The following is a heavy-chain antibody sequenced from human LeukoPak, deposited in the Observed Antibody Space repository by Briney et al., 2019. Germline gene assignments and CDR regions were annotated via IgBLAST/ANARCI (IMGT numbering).Heavy chain of an antibody. J-gene: IGHJ5*02. CDR1: GGSITSSSYY. CDR2: VYYSGNT. V-gene: IGHV4-39*07. D-gene: IGHD1-26*01. CDR3: ARRPPYYSGSPAP. Sequence: SETLSLTCTVSGGSITSSSYYWGWIRQPPGTGLEWIGSVYYSGNTYYNSSLKSRVTISVDTSKNQFSLKLSSVTAADTAVYYCARRPPYYSGSPAPWGQGTLVTVSS.